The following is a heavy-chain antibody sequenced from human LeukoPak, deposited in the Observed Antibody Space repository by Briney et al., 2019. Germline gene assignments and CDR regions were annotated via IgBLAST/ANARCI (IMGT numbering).Heavy chain of an antibody. J-gene: IGHJ4*02. CDR3: ARESFWYYYGSGALGY. V-gene: IGHV3-9*01. D-gene: IGHD3-10*01. CDR1: GFTFDDYG. Sequence: GGSLRLSCAASGFTFDDYGMHWVRQTPGKGLEWVSGINWNSGNRGYADSVKGRFTISRDNAKNTLYLQMNSLRAEDTAVYYCARESFWYYYGSGALGYWGQGTLVTVSS. CDR2: INWNSGNR.